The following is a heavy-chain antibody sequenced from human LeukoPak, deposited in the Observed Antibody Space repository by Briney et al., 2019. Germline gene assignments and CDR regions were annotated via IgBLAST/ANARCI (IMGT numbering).Heavy chain of an antibody. V-gene: IGHV1-69*01. CDR1: GGTFSSYA. CDR3: AGSNGGGSGWYGLFDY. CDR2: IIPIFGTA. J-gene: IGHJ4*02. Sequence: GASVKVSCKASGGTFSSYAISWVRQAPGQGLEWMGGIIPIFGTANYAQKFQGRVTVTADESTSTAYMELSSLRSEDTAVYYCAGSNGGGSGWYGLFDYWGQGTLVTVSS. D-gene: IGHD6-19*01.